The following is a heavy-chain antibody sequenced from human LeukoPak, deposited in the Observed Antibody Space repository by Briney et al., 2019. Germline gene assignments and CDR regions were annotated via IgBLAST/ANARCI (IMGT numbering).Heavy chain of an antibody. J-gene: IGHJ3*02. CDR1: GFTFSSYD. Sequence: GGSLRLSCAASGFTFSSYDLNWVRQAPGKGLEWISYISSGGGTIYYADSVKGRFTISRDDARSSLYLQMKSLRAEDTAVYYCARDLLCGGASCYEPDTFDIWGQGTMVTVSS. CDR3: ARDLLCGGASCYEPDTFDI. CDR2: ISSGGGTI. V-gene: IGHV3-48*03. D-gene: IGHD2-21*01.